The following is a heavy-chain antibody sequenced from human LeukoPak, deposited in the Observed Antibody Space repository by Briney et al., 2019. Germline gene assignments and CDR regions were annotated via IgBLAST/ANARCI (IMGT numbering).Heavy chain of an antibody. Sequence: XGSLRLSCAASGFTFSSYSMNWVRQAPGKGLEWVSYISSSSNTIYYADSVKGRFTISRDNAKNSLYLQMNSLRADDTAVYYCARKFGELSSIFDYWGQGTLVTVSS. J-gene: IGHJ4*02. CDR3: ARKFGELSSIFDY. V-gene: IGHV3-48*01. CDR1: GFTFSSYS. CDR2: ISSSSNTI. D-gene: IGHD3-10*01.